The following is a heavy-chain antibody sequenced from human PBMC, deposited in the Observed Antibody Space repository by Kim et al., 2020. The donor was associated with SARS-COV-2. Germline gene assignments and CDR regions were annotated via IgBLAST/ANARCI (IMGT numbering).Heavy chain of an antibody. J-gene: IGHJ4*02. D-gene: IGHD3-22*01. V-gene: IGHV4-31*03. Sequence: SETLSLTCTVSGGSISSGGYYWSWIRQHPGKGLEWIGYIYYSGSIYYNPSLKSRVTISVDTSKNQFSLKLSSVTAADTAVYYCARTRITMIVVVTHFDYWGQGTLVTVSS. CDR3: ARTRITMIVVVTHFDY. CDR1: GGSISSGGYY. CDR2: IYYSGSI.